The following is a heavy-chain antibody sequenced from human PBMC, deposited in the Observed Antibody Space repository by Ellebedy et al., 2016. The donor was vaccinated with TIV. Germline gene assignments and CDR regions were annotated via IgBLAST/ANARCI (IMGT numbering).Heavy chain of an antibody. Sequence: ASVKVSCKASGYTFTGYYIHWVRQAPGQGLEWMGWINPNNGGTNYAHKLQGRVTMTTDTSTSTGYMELRSLRSDDTAVYYCARSILGYCSSTSCYPWFDPWGQGTLVTVSS. CDR1: GYTFTGYY. D-gene: IGHD2-2*01. J-gene: IGHJ5*02. CDR3: ARSILGYCSSTSCYPWFDP. V-gene: IGHV1-2*02. CDR2: INPNNGGT.